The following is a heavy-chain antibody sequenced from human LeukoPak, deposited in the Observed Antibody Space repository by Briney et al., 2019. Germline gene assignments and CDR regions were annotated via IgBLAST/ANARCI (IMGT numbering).Heavy chain of an antibody. Sequence: GASVKVSCKASGYIISSYAMHWVRQAPGQRLEWMGWINAGNGNTKYSQKFQGRVTITRDTSASTAYMELNSLRSEDTAVYYCARDLRYYYDSSGYEAGDYWGQGTLVTVSS. J-gene: IGHJ4*02. D-gene: IGHD3-22*01. CDR3: ARDLRYYYDSSGYEAGDY. CDR1: GYIISSYA. V-gene: IGHV1-3*01. CDR2: INAGNGNT.